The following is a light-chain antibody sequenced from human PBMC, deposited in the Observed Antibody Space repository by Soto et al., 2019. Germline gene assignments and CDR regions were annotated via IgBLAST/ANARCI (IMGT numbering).Light chain of an antibody. Sequence: QSVLAQPPSVSGAPGQRVSISCTGSSSNIGAGYDVHWYQHLPGTAPKLLIYANNNRPSGVPDRFSGSKSGTSASLAITGLQAEDEADYYCQSYDSSGSTFYVIGNGTQVTV. CDR3: QSYDSSGSTFYV. CDR1: SSNIGAGYD. V-gene: IGLV1-40*01. J-gene: IGLJ1*01. CDR2: ANN.